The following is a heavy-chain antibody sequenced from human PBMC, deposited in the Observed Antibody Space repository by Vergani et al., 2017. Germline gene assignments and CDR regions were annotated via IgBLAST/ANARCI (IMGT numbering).Heavy chain of an antibody. D-gene: IGHD5-12*01. CDR3: TKGSRGYTGYFLDY. CDR1: GFSFPGYA. CDR2: VSGSSTIP. Sequence: EVQMVESGGGLVKPGGSLRLSCEASGFSFPGYAMSWVRQAPGKGLEWVSSVSGSSTIPYYADSVKGRFIISRDNSQNTVHLQMNSLRADDTAVYYCTKGSRGYTGYFLDYWGQGTLATVSS. V-gene: IGHV3-23*04. J-gene: IGHJ4*02.